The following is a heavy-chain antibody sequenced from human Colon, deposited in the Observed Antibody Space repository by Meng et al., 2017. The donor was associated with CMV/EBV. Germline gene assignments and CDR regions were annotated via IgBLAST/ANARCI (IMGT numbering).Heavy chain of an antibody. CDR1: GFTFSNYY. D-gene: IGHD2-21*02. CDR2: ISGSGGSS. CDR3: AKGVVRVTSASGNYYDS. Sequence: GESLKISCAASGFTFSNYYMSWIRQAPGKGLEWVSGISGSGGSSFFADGLKGRFTISRDNSRNTIYLQMNNLKADDTALYFCAKGVVRVTSASGNYYDSWGQGTLVTVSS. J-gene: IGHJ4*02. V-gene: IGHV3-23*01.